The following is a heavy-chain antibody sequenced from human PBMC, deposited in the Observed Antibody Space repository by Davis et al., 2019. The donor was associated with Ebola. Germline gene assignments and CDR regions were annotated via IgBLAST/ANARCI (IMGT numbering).Heavy chain of an antibody. CDR1: GYIFTSYW. D-gene: IGHD3-16*01. CDR2: FDPSDSYT. J-gene: IGHJ4*02. V-gene: IGHV5-10-1*04. Sequence: GESLKISCKVSGYIFTSYWISWVRQMPGKGLEWMGRFDPSDSYTKYSPSFQGQVTMSADKSTNTAFLQWSNLRASDTAMYYCATKRISVLGGVIVPSSFDFWGQGTLVTVSS. CDR3: ATKRISVLGGVIVPSSFDF.